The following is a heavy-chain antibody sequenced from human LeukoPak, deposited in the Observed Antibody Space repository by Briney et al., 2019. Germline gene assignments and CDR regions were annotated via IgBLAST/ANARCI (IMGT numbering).Heavy chain of an antibody. CDR1: GFTVSSNY. V-gene: IGHV3-53*05. CDR2: IYSGGST. J-gene: IGHJ3*01. Sequence: PGGSLRLSCAASGFTVSSNYMSWVRQAPGKGLEWVSVIYSGGSTYYADSVKGRFTISRDNSKSTLYLQMDSLRAEDTAVYYCAREFTIFGVVIQRYDAFDVWGQGTMVTVSS. CDR3: AREFTIFGVVIQRYDAFDV. D-gene: IGHD3-3*01.